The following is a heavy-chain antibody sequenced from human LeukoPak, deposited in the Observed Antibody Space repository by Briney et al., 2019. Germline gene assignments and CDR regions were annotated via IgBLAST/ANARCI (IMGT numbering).Heavy chain of an antibody. V-gene: IGHV3-48*03. D-gene: IGHD3/OR15-3a*01. CDR1: GFTFSSYE. CDR2: IDFTGRTI. CDR3: ARGFGLASYYYSMDV. Sequence: GGSLRLSCAASGFTFSSYEMNWVRQAPGKGLEWLAYIDFTGRTINYADSVKGRLTISRDNARNSVSLQMISLRAEDTAIYYCARGFGLASYYYSMDVWGKGTTVTISS. J-gene: IGHJ6*03.